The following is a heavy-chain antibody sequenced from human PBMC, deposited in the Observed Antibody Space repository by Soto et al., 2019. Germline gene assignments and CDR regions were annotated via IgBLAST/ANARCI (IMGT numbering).Heavy chain of an antibody. CDR1: GFTFSSYA. CDR2: ISGSGGST. V-gene: IGHV3-23*01. CDR3: AKDTSGEGRYSLRVTNVMDV. D-gene: IGHD3-10*01. J-gene: IGHJ6*01. Sequence: GGSLRLSCAAPGFTFSSYAMSWVRQAPGKGLEWVSAISGSGGSTYYADSVKGRFTISRDNSKNTLYLQMNSLRAEDTAVYYCAKDTSGEGRYSLRVTNVMDVGGQVTTVTVCS.